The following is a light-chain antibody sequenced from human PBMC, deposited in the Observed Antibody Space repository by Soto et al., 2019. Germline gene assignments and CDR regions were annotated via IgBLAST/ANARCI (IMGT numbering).Light chain of an antibody. CDR3: SSYTSISTYV. V-gene: IGLV2-14*03. CDR1: SSDVGGYDF. CDR2: DVR. J-gene: IGLJ1*01. Sequence: QSALTQPASVSGSPGQSITISCTGTSSDVGGYDFVSWYQHHPGKAPRLMIYDVRHRPSGVSDRFSASKSGNTASLTISGLLAEDEADYYCSSYTSISTYVFGTGTKLTVL.